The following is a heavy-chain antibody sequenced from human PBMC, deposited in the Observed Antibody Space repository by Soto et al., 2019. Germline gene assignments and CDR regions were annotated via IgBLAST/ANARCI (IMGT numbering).Heavy chain of an antibody. Sequence: GGSLRLSCAASGFTFSSYAMSWVRQAPGKGLEWVSAISGSGGSTYYADSVKGRFTISRDNSKNTRYLQMNSLRDEDTAVYYCAKAHDYVWGSYRYSHFIDYWGQGTLVTVSS. J-gene: IGHJ4*02. CDR3: AKAHDYVWGSYRYSHFIDY. D-gene: IGHD3-16*02. CDR1: GFTFSSYA. CDR2: ISGSGGST. V-gene: IGHV3-23*01.